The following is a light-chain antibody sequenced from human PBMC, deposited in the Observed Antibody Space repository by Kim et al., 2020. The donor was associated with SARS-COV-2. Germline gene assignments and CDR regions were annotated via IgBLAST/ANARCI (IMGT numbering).Light chain of an antibody. V-gene: IGKV3-15*01. Sequence: EIVMTQSGTLSVSPGERATLSCRASQSVSSKLAWYQQKPGQAPRLLIYGAFTRATGIPARFSGSGSGPEFTLTISSLQSEDFAVYYCQQYDNWPPTFGQGTKVDIK. CDR3: QQYDNWPPT. CDR2: GAF. CDR1: QSVSSK. J-gene: IGKJ1*01.